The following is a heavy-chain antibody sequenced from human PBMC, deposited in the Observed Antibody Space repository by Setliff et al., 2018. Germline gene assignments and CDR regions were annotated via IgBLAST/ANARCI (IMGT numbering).Heavy chain of an antibody. J-gene: IGHJ3*02. Sequence: PSETLSLTCNVYGESFDTYYWSWIRQPPGKGLEWFGEINQSGSGDYNPSFKGRVTISVDTSKKQFSLTLRYVTAADTALYYCRQAVVGRDVFDIWGQGTVVTVS. CDR3: RQAVVGRDVFDI. CDR2: INQSGSG. D-gene: IGHD1-1*01. CDR1: GESFDTYY. V-gene: IGHV4-34*01.